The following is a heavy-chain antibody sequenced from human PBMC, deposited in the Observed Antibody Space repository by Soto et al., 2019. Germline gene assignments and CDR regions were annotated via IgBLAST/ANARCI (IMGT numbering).Heavy chain of an antibody. CDR2: IYYTGST. CDR3: ARARLTFAYGMDV. Sequence: SETLSLTCTVSGGPFNSGAYSWIWIRQPPGEGLEWIGSIYYTGSTNFNPSLKSRVTISMDTSKNQFSLNLKSVTTADTAVYYCARARLTFAYGMDVWGQGATVTVSS. CDR1: GGPFNSGAYS. D-gene: IGHD3-16*01. V-gene: IGHV4-61*08. J-gene: IGHJ6*02.